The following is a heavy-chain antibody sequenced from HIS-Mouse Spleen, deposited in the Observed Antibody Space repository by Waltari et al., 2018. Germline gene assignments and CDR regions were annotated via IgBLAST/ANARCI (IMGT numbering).Heavy chain of an antibody. V-gene: IGHV1-18*01. Sequence: QVQLVQSGAEVKKPGASVKVSCKASGYTFTSYGISWVRQAPGQGLEWMGWIRTYNGNTNDAQKLQGRVTMTKDTSTSTAYMELRSLRSDDTAVYYCARGDNVNYYYGMDVWGQGTTVTVSS. CDR2: IRTYNGNT. J-gene: IGHJ6*02. D-gene: IGHD2-15*01. CDR3: ARGDNVNYYYGMDV. CDR1: GYTFTSYG.